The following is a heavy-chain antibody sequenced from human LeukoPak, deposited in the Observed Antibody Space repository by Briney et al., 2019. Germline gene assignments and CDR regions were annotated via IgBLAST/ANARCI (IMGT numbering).Heavy chain of an antibody. CDR1: GITFNSHA. Sequence: GGSLRLSCAASGITFNSHAMSWVRQAPGKGLEWVSLISGSGGHTYYGDSVKGRFTISRDNSKSTLYLQMNSLRADDTAVYYCAKGGVATMRDGYNYYYYYMEVWGRGTTVTVSS. CDR2: ISGSGGHT. D-gene: IGHD5-24*01. CDR3: AKGGVATMRDGYNYYYYYMEV. J-gene: IGHJ6*03. V-gene: IGHV3-23*01.